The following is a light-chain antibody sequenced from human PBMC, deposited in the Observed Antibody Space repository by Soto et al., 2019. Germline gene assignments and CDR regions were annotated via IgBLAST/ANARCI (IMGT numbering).Light chain of an antibody. V-gene: IGKV1-39*01. J-gene: IGKJ1*01. Sequence: DIQMTQSPSSLSASVGDRVTITCRASESIRNNLNWYQQKPGKAPKLLIYAASTLQSGVPSRFSGGGSGTEFTLTIGSLQPEDFTTYYCQQTYSPPRGACGQGTKVEFK. CDR1: ESIRNN. CDR3: QQTYSPPRGA. CDR2: AAS.